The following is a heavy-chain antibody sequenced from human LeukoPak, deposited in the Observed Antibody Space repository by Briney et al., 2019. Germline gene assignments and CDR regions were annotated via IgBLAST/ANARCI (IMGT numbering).Heavy chain of an antibody. CDR3: ASTLLAAADLYY. J-gene: IGHJ4*02. V-gene: IGHV1-8*01. CDR2: MNPNSGNT. Sequence: AASVKVSCKASRYTFTSYDINWVRQATGQGLEWMGWMNPNSGNTGYAQKFQGRVTMTRNTSISTAYMELSSLRSEDTAVYYCASTLLAAADLYYWGQGTLVTVSS. D-gene: IGHD6-13*01. CDR1: RYTFTSYD.